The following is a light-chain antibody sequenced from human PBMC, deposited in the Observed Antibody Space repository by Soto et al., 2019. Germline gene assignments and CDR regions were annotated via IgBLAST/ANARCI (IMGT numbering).Light chain of an antibody. Sequence: EIVLTQSPGTLSLSPGERATLSCRASQSVSSSYLAWYQQKPGQAPRQLIYGASSRATGIPDRFSGSGSGTDFTLTITRLDSEEFAVYYCQHYRTSFGGGTRVEIK. J-gene: IGKJ4*01. CDR1: QSVSSSY. CDR3: QHYRTS. V-gene: IGKV3-20*01. CDR2: GAS.